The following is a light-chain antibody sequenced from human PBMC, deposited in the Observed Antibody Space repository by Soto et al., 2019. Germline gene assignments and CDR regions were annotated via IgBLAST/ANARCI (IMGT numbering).Light chain of an antibody. CDR1: QSLLHSNGYNY. Sequence: DIVMTQSPLSLPVTPGEPASISCRSSQSLLHSNGYNYLDWYLQKPGQSPQLLIYLGSNRASGVPDRFSGSGSGRDFTLKISRVEAEDVGFYYCMQALQTPLTFGGGTKVEIK. CDR3: MQALQTPLT. CDR2: LGS. V-gene: IGKV2-28*01. J-gene: IGKJ4*01.